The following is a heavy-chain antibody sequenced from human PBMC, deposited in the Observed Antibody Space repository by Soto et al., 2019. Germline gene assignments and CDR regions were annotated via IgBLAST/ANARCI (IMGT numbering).Heavy chain of an antibody. D-gene: IGHD5-18*01. CDR3: ARQVEDGYSFGFHY. CDR2: IYPGDSDT. CDR1: GYSFASYW. V-gene: IGHV5-51*01. Sequence: GESLKISCQGSGYSFASYWIGWVRQMPGKGLEWMGIIYPGDSDTRYSPSFQGQVTISADNSITTAYLQWSTLKASDSALYYCARQVEDGYSFGFHYWGQGTQVTVSS. J-gene: IGHJ4*02.